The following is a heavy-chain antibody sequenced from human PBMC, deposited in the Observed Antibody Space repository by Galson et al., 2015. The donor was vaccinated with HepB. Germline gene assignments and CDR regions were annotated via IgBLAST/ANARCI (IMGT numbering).Heavy chain of an antibody. J-gene: IGHJ6*02. CDR2: ISSSSSYI. CDR1: GFTFSSYS. D-gene: IGHD5-18*01. Sequence: SLRLSCAASGFTFSSYSMNWVRQAPGKGLEWVSSISSSSSYIYYADSVKGRFTISRDNAKNSLYLQMNSLRAEDTAVYYCARDGYSYGFQNYYYGMDVWGQGTTVTVSS. CDR3: ARDGYSYGFQNYYYGMDV. V-gene: IGHV3-21*01.